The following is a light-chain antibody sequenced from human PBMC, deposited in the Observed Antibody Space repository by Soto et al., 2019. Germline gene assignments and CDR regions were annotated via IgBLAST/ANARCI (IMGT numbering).Light chain of an antibody. CDR2: DAS. Sequence: DIQMTQSLYTLSASLVYRFTITCLASQRISTWLAWYQQKPGTAPKLLIYDASSLESGVPSRFSGSGSGTEFTLTISSLQPDDYATYYCQQYSSYSRTFGQGTKVDIK. V-gene: IGKV1-5*01. J-gene: IGKJ1*01. CDR3: QQYSSYSRT. CDR1: QRISTW.